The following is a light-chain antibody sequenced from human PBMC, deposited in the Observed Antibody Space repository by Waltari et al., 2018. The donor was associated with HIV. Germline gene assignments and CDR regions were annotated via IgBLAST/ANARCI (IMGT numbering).Light chain of an antibody. J-gene: IGLJ2*01. Sequence: SVLTQPPSVSGTPGQRVTISCSGSSSNIGSNTVNWYQQLPGMAPKVLIPSDNQRPSGVPDRLSGSKSGTSASLAISGLQSDDEGDYYCAAWDDSLNEVVFGGGTKLTVL. CDR3: AAWDDSLNEVV. CDR2: SDN. CDR1: SSNIGSNT. V-gene: IGLV1-44*01.